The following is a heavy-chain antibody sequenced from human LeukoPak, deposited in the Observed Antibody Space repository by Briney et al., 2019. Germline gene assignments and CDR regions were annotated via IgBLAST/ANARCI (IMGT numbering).Heavy chain of an antibody. Sequence: ASVKVSCKASGYIFKDYYIHRMRQAPGQGLEWMGWINPKNGDTNYAQKFQGRVTMTRDTSISTVYMELNRLTSDDTALYYCARVGYCSGDRCYLHFDYWGQGTLVTVSS. J-gene: IGHJ4*02. CDR3: ARVGYCSGDRCYLHFDY. D-gene: IGHD2-15*01. CDR1: GYIFKDYY. V-gene: IGHV1-2*02. CDR2: INPKNGDT.